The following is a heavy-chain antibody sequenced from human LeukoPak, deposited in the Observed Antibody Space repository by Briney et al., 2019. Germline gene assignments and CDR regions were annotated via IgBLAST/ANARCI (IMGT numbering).Heavy chain of an antibody. V-gene: IGHV3-66*02. D-gene: IGHD3-16*01. CDR2: IYSGGST. J-gene: IGHJ4*02. CDR1: GVTASSNY. Sequence: PGGSLRLSCAASGVTASSNYMSWVRQAPGKGLEWVSVIYSGGSTYYADSVKGRFTISRDNSKNTLYLQMNSLRAEDTAVYYFARVSHWATIPPFWGWGQGTLVTVSS. CDR3: ARVSHWATIPPFWG.